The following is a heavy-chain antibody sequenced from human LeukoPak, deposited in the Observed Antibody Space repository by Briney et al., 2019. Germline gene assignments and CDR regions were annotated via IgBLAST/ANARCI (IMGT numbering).Heavy chain of an antibody. J-gene: IGHJ4*02. Sequence: GGSLRLSCAASGFTFSSYAMHWVRQAPGKGLEWVAVISYDGSNKYYADSVKGRFTISRDNSKNTLYLQMNSLRAEDTAVYYCARDQGYSYGYGYFDYWGQGTLVTVSS. CDR2: ISYDGSNK. CDR3: ARDQGYSYGYGYFDY. D-gene: IGHD5-18*01. V-gene: IGHV3-30-3*01. CDR1: GFTFSSYA.